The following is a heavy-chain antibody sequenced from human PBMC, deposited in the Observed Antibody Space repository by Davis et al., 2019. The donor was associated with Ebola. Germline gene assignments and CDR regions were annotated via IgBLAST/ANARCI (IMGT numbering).Heavy chain of an antibody. CDR1: GFTFSNYA. CDR3: ARDHPSGRLWGDDVLDI. D-gene: IGHD3-3*01. J-gene: IGHJ3*02. Sequence: PGGSLRLSCAASGFTFSNYAMNWVRQAPGKGLEWMAVISFDGINKFYADSVKGRFTISRDNSKNTLYLQMNTLRVEDTAVYYCARDHPSGRLWGDDVLDIWGQGTKVTVS. CDR2: ISFDGINK. V-gene: IGHV3-30-3*01.